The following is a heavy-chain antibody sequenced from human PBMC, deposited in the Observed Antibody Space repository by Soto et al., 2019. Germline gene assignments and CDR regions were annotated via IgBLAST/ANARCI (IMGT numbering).Heavy chain of an antibody. J-gene: IGHJ4*02. Sequence: QVQLVESGGGVVQPGRSLRLSCAASGFTFSSYGMHWVRQAPGKGLEWVAVISYDGSNKYYADSVKGRFTISRDNSKNTLYLQMNSLRAEDTAVYYCAKELYPRQHVLDYFDYWGQGTLVTVSS. V-gene: IGHV3-30*18. CDR1: GFTFSSYG. CDR2: ISYDGSNK. D-gene: IGHD6-6*01. CDR3: AKELYPRQHVLDYFDY.